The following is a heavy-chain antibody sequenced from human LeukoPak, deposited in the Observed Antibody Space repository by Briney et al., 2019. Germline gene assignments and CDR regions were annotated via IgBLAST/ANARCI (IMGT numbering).Heavy chain of an antibody. Sequence: PSETLSLTCTVSGGSLSSYYWSWIRQPAGKGLEWIGRIYTSGKTNYNPSLKSRVTMSLDTSKNQFSLKLSSVTAADTAVYYCARSGYSYGEGFDYWGQGTLVTVSS. J-gene: IGHJ4*02. CDR3: ARSGYSYGEGFDY. V-gene: IGHV4-4*07. CDR2: IYTSGKT. D-gene: IGHD5-18*01. CDR1: GGSLSSYY.